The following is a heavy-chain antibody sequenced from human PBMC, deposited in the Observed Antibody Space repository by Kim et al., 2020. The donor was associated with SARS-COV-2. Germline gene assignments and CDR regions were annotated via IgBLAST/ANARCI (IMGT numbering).Heavy chain of an antibody. CDR1: GGSFSGYY. CDR3: ATLRGPSYYYDSSGTNVGG. CDR2: INHSGST. V-gene: IGHV4-34*01. D-gene: IGHD3-22*01. Sequence: SETLSLTCAVYGGSFSGYYWSWIRQPPGKGLEWIGEINHSGSTNYNPSLKSRVTISVDTSKNQFSLKLSSVTAADTAVYYCATLRGPSYYYDSSGTNVGGWGQGTLVTVSS. J-gene: IGHJ4*02.